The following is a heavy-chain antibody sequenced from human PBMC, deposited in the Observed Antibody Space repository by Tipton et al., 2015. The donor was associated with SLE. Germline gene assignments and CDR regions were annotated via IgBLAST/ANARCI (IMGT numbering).Heavy chain of an antibody. CDR1: GYTFSSYD. CDR2: ISARSGNT. V-gene: IGHV1-18*01. Sequence: QLVQSGPEVKKPGASVKVSCKASGYTFSSYDINWVRQAPGQGLEWMGWISARSGNTDYAQKLQGRVTMTTDTSTSTAYVEVRSLRSDDTAVYYCARNPPLPATAAWGSDVWGQGTTVTVSS. CDR3: ARNPPLPATAAWGSDV. D-gene: IGHD5-12*01. J-gene: IGHJ6*02.